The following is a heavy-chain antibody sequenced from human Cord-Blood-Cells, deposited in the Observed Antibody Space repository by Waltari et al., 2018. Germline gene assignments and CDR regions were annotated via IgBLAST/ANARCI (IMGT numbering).Heavy chain of an antibody. D-gene: IGHD2-2*02. J-gene: IGHJ6*02. CDR2: IIPIFGTA. V-gene: IGHV1-69*01. Sequence: VQLVQSGAEVKKPGSSVKVSCKASGGTFSSYAISWVRQAPGQGLEWMGGIIPIFGTANYAQKFQGRVTITADESTSTAYMELSSLRSEDTAVYYCARSDIVVVPAAIGWDYYYYYGMDVWGQGTTVTVSS. CDR1: GGTFSSYA. CDR3: ARSDIVVVPAAIGWDYYYYYGMDV.